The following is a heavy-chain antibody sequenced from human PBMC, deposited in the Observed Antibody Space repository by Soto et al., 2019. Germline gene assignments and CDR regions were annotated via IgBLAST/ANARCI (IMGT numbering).Heavy chain of an antibody. CDR2: VYYSGSS. CDR3: AKRSCTSSTCYFPGWFDP. Sequence: TLSLTCTVSGDSISGGASFWSWIRQPPGKGLEWIANVYYSGSSYYNPSLKSRLTISVDTTKNQFSLQLKSMTAADTAVYYCAKRSCTSSTCYFPGWFDPWGQGTLVTVSS. CDR1: GDSISGGASF. D-gene: IGHD2-2*01. J-gene: IGHJ5*02. V-gene: IGHV4-31*03.